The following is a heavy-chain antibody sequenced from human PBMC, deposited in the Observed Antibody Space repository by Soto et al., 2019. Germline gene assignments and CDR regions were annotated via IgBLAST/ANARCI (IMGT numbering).Heavy chain of an antibody. CDR3: ARELNGDYVHGPYYYYYGMDV. J-gene: IGHJ6*02. D-gene: IGHD4-17*01. Sequence: QVQLVQSGAEVKKPGSSVKVSCKASGGTFSSYAISWVRQAPGQGLEWMGGIIPIFGTANYAQKFQGRVTITADESTSTAYMELSSLRSDDTAVYYCARELNGDYVHGPYYYYYGMDVWGQGTTVTVSS. CDR1: GGTFSSYA. V-gene: IGHV1-69*01. CDR2: IIPIFGTA.